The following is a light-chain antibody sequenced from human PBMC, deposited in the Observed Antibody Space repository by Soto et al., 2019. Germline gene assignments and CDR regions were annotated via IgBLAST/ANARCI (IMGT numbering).Light chain of an antibody. J-gene: IGKJ5*01. Sequence: DIQMTQSPSSLSASVGDRITITCRASQDIGGRLAWFQQKPGKAPQYLIQAASILQSGVPSRFSGSGSGTDFTLKISRVEADDVGVYYCFQGLQTPPITFGQGTLLAIK. CDR3: FQGLQTPPIT. V-gene: IGKV1D-16*01. CDR2: AAS. CDR1: QDIGGR.